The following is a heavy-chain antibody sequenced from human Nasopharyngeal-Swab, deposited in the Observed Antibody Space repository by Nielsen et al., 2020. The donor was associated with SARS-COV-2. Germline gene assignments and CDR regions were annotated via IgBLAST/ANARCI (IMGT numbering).Heavy chain of an antibody. CDR1: GGSISSSSYY. CDR2: IYYSGST. D-gene: IGHD3-22*01. J-gene: IGHJ6*02. Sequence: SETLSLTCTVSGGSISSSSYYWGWIRQPPGKGLEWIGSIYYSGSTYYNPSLKSRVTISVDTSKNQFSLKLSSVTAADTAVYYCARGNSYYYDSSGYYYYYYGMDVWGQGTTVTVSS. V-gene: IGHV4-39*01. CDR3: ARGNSYYYDSSGYYYYYYGMDV.